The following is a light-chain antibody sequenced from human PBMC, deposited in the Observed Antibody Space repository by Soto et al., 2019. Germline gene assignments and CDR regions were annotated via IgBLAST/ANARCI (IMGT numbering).Light chain of an antibody. J-gene: IGLJ1*01. V-gene: IGLV2-23*01. CDR2: EGT. CDR3: CSYAGNGYV. Sequence: QSVLTQPASVSGSPGQSITISCTGTPSNVGGYNLVSWYQQHPGRAPELINYEGTQRPSGVSARFSGSKSGNTASLTISGLQADDEADYYCCSYAGNGYVFGTGTKLTVL. CDR1: PSNVGGYNL.